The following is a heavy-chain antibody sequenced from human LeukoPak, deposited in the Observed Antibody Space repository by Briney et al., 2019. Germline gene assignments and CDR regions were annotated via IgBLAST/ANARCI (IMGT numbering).Heavy chain of an antibody. V-gene: IGHV3-15*01. CDR3: TRGPHSHDTTGFYYGFFM. Sequence: PGGPLRVSCVASGFTLSDSWMTWVRQIPGKGLEWVGRIKSKIDGGKTDYAAPVQGRLTISRDDSKNTLSLQMNSLQSEDTAVYYCTRGPHSHDTTGFYYGFFMWGQGTLVTVSS. CDR2: IKSKIDGGKT. D-gene: IGHD3-22*01. CDR1: GFTLSDSW. J-gene: IGHJ4*02.